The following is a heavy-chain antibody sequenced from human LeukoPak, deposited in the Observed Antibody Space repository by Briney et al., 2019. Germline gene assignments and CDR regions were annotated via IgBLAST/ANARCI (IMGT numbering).Heavy chain of an antibody. Sequence: GESLKISCKGSGYRFTSYWIGWVRQMPGKGLEWMGIIYPGDSDTRYSPSFQGQVTISADKSISTAYLQWSSLKASDTAMYYCARPEYYYDSSGYSDYGMDVWGQGTTVTVSS. CDR1: GYRFTSYW. CDR2: IYPGDSDT. D-gene: IGHD3-22*01. CDR3: ARPEYYYDSSGYSDYGMDV. V-gene: IGHV5-51*01. J-gene: IGHJ6*02.